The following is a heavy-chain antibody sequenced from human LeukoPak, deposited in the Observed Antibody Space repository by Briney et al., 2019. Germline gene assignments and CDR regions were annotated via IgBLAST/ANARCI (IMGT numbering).Heavy chain of an antibody. D-gene: IGHD3-16*01. CDR3: ARGIRSFGFDI. CDR1: GYTLTELS. V-gene: IGHV1-24*01. CDR2: FDPEDGET. J-gene: IGHJ3*02. Sequence: ASVTVSCKVSGYTLTELSMHWVRQAPGKGLEWMGGFDPEDGETIYAQKLQGRVTMTTDTSTSTAYMELRSLRSDDTAVYYCARGIRSFGFDIWGQGTMVTVSS.